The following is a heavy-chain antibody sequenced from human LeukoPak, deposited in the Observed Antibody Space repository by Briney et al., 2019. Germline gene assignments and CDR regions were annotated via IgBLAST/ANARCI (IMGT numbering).Heavy chain of an antibody. CDR1: GYTFTGYY. CDR3: ASTQSPGYDFWSGYLDY. CDR2: INPNSGGT. Sequence: RASVKVSCKASGYTFTGYYMHLVRQAPGQGLEWMGLINPNSGGTSYTQKFSGRVPMTRDTANTTAYMELSRLRSDDTAVYYCASTQSPGYDFWSGYLDYWGQGTLVTVSP. V-gene: IGHV1-2*06. J-gene: IGHJ4*02. D-gene: IGHD3-3*01.